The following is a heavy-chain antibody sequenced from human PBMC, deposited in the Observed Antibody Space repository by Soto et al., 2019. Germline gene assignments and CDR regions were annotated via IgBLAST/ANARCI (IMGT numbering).Heavy chain of an antibody. CDR1: GGSISSSSYY. V-gene: IGHV4-39*01. J-gene: IGHJ4*02. CDR3: ATTGVAIFGVVPYFDY. Sequence: QLQLQESGPGLVKPSETLSLTCTVSGGSISSSSYYWGWIRQPPGKWLEWIGSIYYSGSTYYNPSLTSRVTISVDTSKNQFSLKLSSVTAADTAVYYCATTGVAIFGVVPYFDYWGQGTLVTVSS. CDR2: IYYSGST. D-gene: IGHD3-3*01.